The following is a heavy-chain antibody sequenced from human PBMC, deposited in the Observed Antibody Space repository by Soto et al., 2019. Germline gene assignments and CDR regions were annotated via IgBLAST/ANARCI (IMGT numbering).Heavy chain of an antibody. D-gene: IGHD6-13*01. J-gene: IGHJ3*02. CDR1: GGSISSSNW. V-gene: IGHV4-4*02. Sequence: QVQLQESGPGLVKPSGTLSLTCAVTGGSISSSNWWSWVRQPPGKGLEWIGEIYHSGSTNYNPSLKSRVTISVDKSKNQFSLKLSSVTAADTAVYYCAMSPRYSSSWDAFDIWGQGTMVTVSS. CDR3: AMSPRYSSSWDAFDI. CDR2: IYHSGST.